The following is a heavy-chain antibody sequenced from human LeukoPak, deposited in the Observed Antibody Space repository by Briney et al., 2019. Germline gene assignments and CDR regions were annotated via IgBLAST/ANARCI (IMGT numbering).Heavy chain of an antibody. J-gene: IGHJ4*02. D-gene: IGHD3-22*01. CDR1: GYTFTSYD. CDR2: VNPKTGNT. CDR3: ARGPYDSSGYYYLGDY. V-gene: IGHV1-8*01. Sequence: GASVKVSCKASGYTFTSYDINWVRQATGQGHEWMGWVNPKTGNTGYAQNFQGRVTMTRDTSISTAYMELSSLRSEDTAVYYCARGPYDSSGYYYLGDYWGQGTLVTVSS.